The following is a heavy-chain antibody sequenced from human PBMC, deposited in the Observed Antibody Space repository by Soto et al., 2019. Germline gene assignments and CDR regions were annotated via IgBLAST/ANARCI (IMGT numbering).Heavy chain of an antibody. CDR3: AQYYDFWSGPGTYYYMDV. CDR1: GFTFSSYG. D-gene: IGHD3-3*01. J-gene: IGHJ6*03. CDR2: ISYDGSNK. V-gene: IGHV3-30*03. Sequence: GSLRLSCAASGFTFSSYGMHWVRQAPGKGLEWVAVISYDGSNKYYADSVEGRFTISRDNSKNTLYLQMNSLRAEDTAVYYCAQYYDFWSGPGTYYYMDVWGKGTTVTVSS.